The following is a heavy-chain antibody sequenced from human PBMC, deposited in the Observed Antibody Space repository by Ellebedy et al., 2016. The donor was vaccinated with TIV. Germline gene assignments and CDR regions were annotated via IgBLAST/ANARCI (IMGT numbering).Heavy chain of an antibody. CDR3: ARIHGDRDDY. Sequence: GESLKISCAASGFTFXSYGMRWVRQAPGKGPEWVAVIWYDGSQKYYADSVKGRFTISRDNSKNTLYLQMNSLRAEDTAVYHCARIHGDRDDYWGQGTLVTVSS. CDR2: IWYDGSQK. D-gene: IGHD7-27*01. CDR1: GFTFXSYG. J-gene: IGHJ4*02. V-gene: IGHV3-33*08.